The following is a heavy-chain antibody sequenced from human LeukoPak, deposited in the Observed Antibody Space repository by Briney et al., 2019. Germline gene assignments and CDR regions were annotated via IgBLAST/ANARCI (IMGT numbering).Heavy chain of an antibody. CDR1: GYTFTAYY. Sequence: ASVKVSCKASGYTFTAYYIHWVRQAPGQGLEWMGRINPNSGGTNYAQKFQGRVTMTRDTSISTVYMELSRLRSDDTAVYYCARPWEITMSERSYNWFDSWGQGTLVTVSS. CDR3: ARPWEITMSERSYNWFDS. CDR2: INPNSGGT. J-gene: IGHJ5*01. V-gene: IGHV1-2*02. D-gene: IGHD1-26*01.